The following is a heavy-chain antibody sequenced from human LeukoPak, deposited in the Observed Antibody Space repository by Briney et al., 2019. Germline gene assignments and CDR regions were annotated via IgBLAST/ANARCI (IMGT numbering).Heavy chain of an antibody. J-gene: IGHJ4*02. CDR3: VRGPYSSNWYVDY. V-gene: IGHV3-48*03. D-gene: IGHD6-13*01. Sequence: PGGSLRLSCAASGFTFSSYEMNWVRQAPGKGLEWVSYISSSGSTIYYADSVKGRFTISRDNAKSSLYLQMNSLRAEDTAVYYCVRGPYSSNWYVDYWGQGTLVTVAS. CDR1: GFTFSSYE. CDR2: ISSSGSTI.